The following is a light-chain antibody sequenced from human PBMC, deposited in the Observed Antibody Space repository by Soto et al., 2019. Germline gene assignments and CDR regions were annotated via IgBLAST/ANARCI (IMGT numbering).Light chain of an antibody. Sequence: QSALTQPASVSGSPGQSITISCTGTSSDIGSYDYVSWYQQHPGKAPNLIIYEVTDRPSGVSNRFSGSKSGNTASLTISGLQAEDEADYYCSSFTSTSTRVFGSGTKVIVL. CDR2: EVT. CDR3: SSFTSTSTRV. V-gene: IGLV2-14*01. CDR1: SSDIGSYDY. J-gene: IGLJ1*01.